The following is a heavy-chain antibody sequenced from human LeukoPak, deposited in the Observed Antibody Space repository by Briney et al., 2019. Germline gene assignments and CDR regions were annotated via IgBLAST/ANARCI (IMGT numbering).Heavy chain of an antibody. CDR1: GGSFSGYY. CDR2: INHSGST. CDR3: AREYRAIAAAGNGPGGGMDV. D-gene: IGHD6-13*01. V-gene: IGHV4-34*01. Sequence: SETLSLTCAVYGGSFSGYYWSWIRQPPGKGLEWIGEINHSGSTNYNPSLKSRVTISVDTSKNQFSLKLSSVTAADTAVYYCAREYRAIAAAGNGPGGGMDVWGQGTTVTVSS. J-gene: IGHJ6*02.